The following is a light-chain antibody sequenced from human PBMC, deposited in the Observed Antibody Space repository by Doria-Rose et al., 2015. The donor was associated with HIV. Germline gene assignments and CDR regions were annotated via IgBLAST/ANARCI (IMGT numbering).Light chain of an antibody. Sequence: TQSPGTLSLSPGERATLSCRASQSFSSTYLAWYQQKPGQAPSLLIYGGSTRATGISDRFSASGSGTDFTLTINRLEPEDFALYYCHQYGTSWTFGQGTKVEI. CDR2: GGS. J-gene: IGKJ1*01. V-gene: IGKV3-20*01. CDR1: QSFSSTY. CDR3: HQYGTSWT.